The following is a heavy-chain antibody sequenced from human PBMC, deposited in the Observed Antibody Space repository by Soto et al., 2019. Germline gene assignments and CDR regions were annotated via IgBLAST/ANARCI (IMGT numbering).Heavy chain of an antibody. CDR2: IYYSGST. V-gene: IGHV4-39*01. Sequence: PSETLSLTCTVSGGSISSSSYYWGWIRQPPGKGLEWIGSIYYSGSTYYNPSLKSRVTISVDTSKNQFSLKLSSVTAADTAVYYCASPMVRGVILGSYYYMDVWGKGTTVTVSS. J-gene: IGHJ6*03. CDR1: GGSISSSSYY. CDR3: ASPMVRGVILGSYYYMDV. D-gene: IGHD3-10*01.